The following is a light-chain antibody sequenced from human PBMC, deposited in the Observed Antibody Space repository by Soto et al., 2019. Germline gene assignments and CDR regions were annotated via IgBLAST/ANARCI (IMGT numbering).Light chain of an antibody. CDR1: QSINIY. J-gene: IGKJ2*01. CDR3: QQSYRSPYT. CDR2: GAS. V-gene: IGKV1-39*01. Sequence: QMTQSPSSLSASVGDSVTVTCRASQSINIYLNWYQQKPGKAPTLLIYGASSLQSGVPSRFTGGGSRTDFTLTISCLQPEDFATYYCQQSYRSPYTFGQGTKLEIK.